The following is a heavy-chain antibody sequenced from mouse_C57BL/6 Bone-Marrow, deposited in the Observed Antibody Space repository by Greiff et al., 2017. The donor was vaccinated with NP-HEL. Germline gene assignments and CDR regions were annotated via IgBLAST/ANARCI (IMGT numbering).Heavy chain of an antibody. J-gene: IGHJ1*03. CDR2: IDPSDSET. Sequence: VKLQQPGAELVRPGSSVKLSCKASGYTFTSYWMHWVKQRPIQGLEWIGNIDPSDSETHYNQKFKDKATLTVDKSSSTAYMQLSSLTSEDSAVYYCARGIYDGYYGGYWYFDVWGTGTTVTVSS. D-gene: IGHD2-3*01. V-gene: IGHV1-52*01. CDR1: GYTFTSYW. CDR3: ARGIYDGYYGGYWYFDV.